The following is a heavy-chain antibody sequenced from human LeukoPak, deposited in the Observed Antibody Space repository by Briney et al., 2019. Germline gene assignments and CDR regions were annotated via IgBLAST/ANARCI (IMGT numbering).Heavy chain of an antibody. Sequence: GGSLRLSCVASVFSLSSYGMHWVRQAPGTGLEWVAFIRYDGSNKYYADSVKGRFTISRDNSKNTLYLQMNSLRAEDTAVYYCAKEPRSYYALTLDYWGQGTLVTVSS. CDR2: IRYDGSNK. D-gene: IGHD1-26*01. CDR1: VFSLSSYG. J-gene: IGHJ4*02. CDR3: AKEPRSYYALTLDY. V-gene: IGHV3-30*02.